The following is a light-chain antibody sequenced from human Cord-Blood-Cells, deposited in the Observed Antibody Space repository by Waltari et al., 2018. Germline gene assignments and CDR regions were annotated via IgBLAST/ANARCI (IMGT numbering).Light chain of an antibody. CDR3: QQSYRTPWT. Sequence: DIQMTQSPSSLSASVGDRVTITSRASQSISSYLNWYQQKPGKDPKLLTYAASSLQSGVPSRFIGCGSGTDFTLTVSSLQPEDFATYYGQQSYRTPWTFSLATKVEIK. V-gene: IGKV1-39*01. CDR2: AAS. J-gene: IGKJ1*01. CDR1: QSISSY.